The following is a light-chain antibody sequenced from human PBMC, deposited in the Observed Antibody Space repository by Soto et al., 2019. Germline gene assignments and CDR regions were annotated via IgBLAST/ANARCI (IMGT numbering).Light chain of an antibody. CDR1: QSVSSY. J-gene: IGKJ1*01. CDR3: QQRSNWPRT. CDR2: DAS. Sequence: EIVLTHSPATLSLSPGERATLSCWASQSVSSYLAWYQQKPGQAPRLLIYDASNSGTGIPARFSGSGSGTDFTLTISSLEPEDFAVYHCQQRSNWPRTFGQGTKVETK. V-gene: IGKV3-11*01.